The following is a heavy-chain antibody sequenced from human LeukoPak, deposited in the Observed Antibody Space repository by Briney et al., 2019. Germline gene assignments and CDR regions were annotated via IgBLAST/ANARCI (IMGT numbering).Heavy chain of an antibody. CDR2: ISYDGSNK. J-gene: IGHJ6*02. Sequence: GGSLRLSCAASGFTFSSYAMHWVRQAPGKGLEWVTVISYDGSNKYYADSVKGRFTISRDNSKNTLYLQMNSLRAEDTAVYYCARVSTGMDVWGQGTTVTVSS. D-gene: IGHD5/OR15-5a*01. V-gene: IGHV3-30-3*01. CDR3: ARVSTGMDV. CDR1: GFTFSSYA.